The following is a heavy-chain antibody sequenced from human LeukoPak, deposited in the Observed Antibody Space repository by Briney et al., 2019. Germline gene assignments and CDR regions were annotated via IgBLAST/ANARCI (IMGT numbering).Heavy chain of an antibody. Sequence: GGSLRLSCAASGFTFDDYAMHWVRQAPGKGLEWVSGISWNSGSIGYADSVKGRFTISRDNSKNTLYLQMNSLRAEDTAVYYCAKSADYGDYGIFDYWGQGTLVTVSS. J-gene: IGHJ4*02. CDR1: GFTFDDYA. V-gene: IGHV3-9*01. CDR2: ISWNSGSI. D-gene: IGHD4-17*01. CDR3: AKSADYGDYGIFDY.